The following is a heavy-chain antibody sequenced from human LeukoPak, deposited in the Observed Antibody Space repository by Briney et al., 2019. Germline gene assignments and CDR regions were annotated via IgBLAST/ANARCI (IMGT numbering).Heavy chain of an antibody. V-gene: IGHV4-34*01. CDR1: GGSFSCYY. CDR2: INHSGST. J-gene: IGHJ4*02. D-gene: IGHD6-13*01. CDR3: RIAAALDY. Sequence: SETLSLTCAVYGGSFSCYYWSWIRQPPGKGLEWIGEINHSGSTNYNPSLKSRVTISVDTSKNQFSLKLSSVTAADTAVYYCRIAAALDYWGQGTLVTVSS.